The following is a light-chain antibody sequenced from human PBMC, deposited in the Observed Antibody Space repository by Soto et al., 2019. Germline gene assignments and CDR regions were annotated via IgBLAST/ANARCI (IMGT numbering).Light chain of an antibody. V-gene: IGKV1-33*01. CDR2: DAS. CDR3: QQYENRPYT. Sequence: DIQMTQSPSSLSASIGDRVSFTFQASQDISKFLNWYQHKPGQAPSLLIYDASKSQFGVPSRFSGSGSGTDFTFTISSLQPEDNATYYCQQYENRPYTFGPGTKVDIK. CDR1: QDISKF. J-gene: IGKJ3*01.